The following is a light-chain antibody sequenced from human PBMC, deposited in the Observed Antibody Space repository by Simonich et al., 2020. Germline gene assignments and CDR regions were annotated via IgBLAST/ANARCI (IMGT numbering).Light chain of an antibody. CDR2: DVS. CDR3: SSYTSSSTWV. J-gene: IGLJ3*02. CDR1: SSDVGGYNY. V-gene: IGLV2-14*01. Sequence: QSALTQPASVSGSPGQSTTISCTGTSSDVGGYNYVSWAQQHPGKAPKLMIDDVSKRPSGVSNRFAGSKSGNTASLTIAGLQAEDEAEYYCSSYTSSSTWVFGGGTKLTVL.